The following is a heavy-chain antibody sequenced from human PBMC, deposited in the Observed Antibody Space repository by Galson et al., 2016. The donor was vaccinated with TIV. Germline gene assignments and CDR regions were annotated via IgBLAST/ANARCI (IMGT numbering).Heavy chain of an antibody. J-gene: IGHJ4*02. CDR2: INWNGAST. V-gene: IGHV3-20*04. D-gene: IGHD2-2*02. CDR1: GFTFDDYD. CDR3: AKTQVDIVVAPAATPGYYFDY. Sequence: SLRLSCAASGFTFDDYDFSWVRQAPGKGLEWVSSINWNGASTGHADSVKGRFTISRDNAKNSLYLQMNDLRVEDTAIYYCAKTQVDIVVAPAATPGYYFDYWGQGTLVTVSS.